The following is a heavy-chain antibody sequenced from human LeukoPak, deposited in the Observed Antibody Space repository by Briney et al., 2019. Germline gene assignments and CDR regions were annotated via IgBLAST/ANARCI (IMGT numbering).Heavy chain of an antibody. CDR2: IYYSGST. CDR1: GGSISSYY. Sequence: SETLSLTCTVSGGSISSYYWSWIRQPPGKGLEWIGYIYYSGSTNYNPSLKSRVTISVDTSKNQFSLKLSSVTAADTAVYYCARFEDYGGNSVNYWGQGTLVTVSS. CDR3: ARFEDYGGNSVNY. D-gene: IGHD4-23*01. J-gene: IGHJ4*02. V-gene: IGHV4-59*01.